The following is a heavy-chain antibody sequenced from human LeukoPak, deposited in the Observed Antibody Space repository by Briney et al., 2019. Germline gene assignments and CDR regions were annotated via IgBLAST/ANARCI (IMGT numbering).Heavy chain of an antibody. D-gene: IGHD3-10*01. CDR1: GASISSYY. CDR2: IYYSVST. J-gene: IGHJ4*02. Sequence: SETLSLTCAVSGASISSYYWSWIRQPPGKGLEWIGYIYYSVSTNYNPSLKSRVTISVDTSKNQFSLKLSSVTAADTAVYYCARGPLMVRGVMSYWGQGTLVTVSS. V-gene: IGHV4-59*12. CDR3: ARGPLMVRGVMSY.